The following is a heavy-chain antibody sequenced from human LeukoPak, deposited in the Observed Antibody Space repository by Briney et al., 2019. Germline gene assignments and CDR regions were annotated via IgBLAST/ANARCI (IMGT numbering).Heavy chain of an antibody. V-gene: IGHV3-64D*06. J-gene: IGHJ4*02. CDR1: GFTFSRYA. CDR2: ISSNGGNT. CDR3: IKDAGYSAYDSLDS. Sequence: PGGSLRLSCSASGFTFSRYAMHWVRQAPGKGLEYISGISSNGGNTDHADSVKGRFTISRDNSTSTLHLQMSSLRPEDTAVYYCIKDAGYSAYDSLDSWGQGTLVTVSS. D-gene: IGHD5-12*01.